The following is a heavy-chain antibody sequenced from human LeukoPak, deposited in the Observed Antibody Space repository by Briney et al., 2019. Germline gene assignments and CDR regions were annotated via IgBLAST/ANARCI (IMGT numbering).Heavy chain of an antibody. J-gene: IGHJ4*02. CDR3: ATSSGWYPKYFDY. V-gene: IGHV3-23*01. D-gene: IGHD6-19*01. CDR2: ISGSGGDT. CDR1: GFTFSSYP. Sequence: QPGGSLRLSCAASGFTFSSYPMSWVRQAPGKGLEWVSAISGSGGDTYYADSVKGRFTISRDNSKNTLYLQMNSLRAEDTALYYCATSSGWYPKYFDYWGQGTLVPVSS.